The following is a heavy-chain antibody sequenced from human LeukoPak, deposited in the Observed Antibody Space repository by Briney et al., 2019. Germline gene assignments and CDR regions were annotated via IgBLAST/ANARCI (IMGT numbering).Heavy chain of an antibody. CDR2: INSVGSST. D-gene: IGHD2-8*02. Sequence: GGSLSLSCEASGXTLSTYWMHWVRQAPGKGLVWVSRINSVGSSTSYADSVKGRFTISRDNAKNTLYLQMNSLRAEDTALYYCARGRSGAGNSFDYWGQGILVTVSS. V-gene: IGHV3-74*01. CDR3: ARGRSGAGNSFDY. J-gene: IGHJ4*02. CDR1: GXTLSTYW.